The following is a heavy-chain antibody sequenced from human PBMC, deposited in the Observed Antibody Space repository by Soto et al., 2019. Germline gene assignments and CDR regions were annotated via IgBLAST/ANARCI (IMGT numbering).Heavy chain of an antibody. CDR3: ARDEEEGLRLNNWFDP. D-gene: IGHD5-12*01. CDR2: IKQDGSEK. V-gene: IGHV3-7*01. Sequence: EVQLVESGGGLVQPGGSLRLSCAASGFTFSRYWMSWVRQAPGKGLEWVANIKQDGSEKYYVDSVKGRFTISRDNAKNSLYLQMNSLRAEDTAVYYCARDEEEGLRLNNWFDPWGQGTLVTVSS. CDR1: GFTFSRYW. J-gene: IGHJ5*02.